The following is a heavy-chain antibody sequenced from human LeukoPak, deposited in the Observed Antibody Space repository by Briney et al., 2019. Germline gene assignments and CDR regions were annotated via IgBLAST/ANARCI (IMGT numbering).Heavy chain of an antibody. CDR1: GYTFTGYY. D-gene: IGHD2-2*01. Sequence: GASVKVSCKASGYTFTGYYMHWVRQAPGQGLEWMGWINPNSGGTNYAQKFQGRVTMTRDTSTSTAYMELSRLRSDDTAVYYCARQYQLLGGDAFDIWGQGTMVTVSS. V-gene: IGHV1-2*02. J-gene: IGHJ3*02. CDR3: ARQYQLLGGDAFDI. CDR2: INPNSGGT.